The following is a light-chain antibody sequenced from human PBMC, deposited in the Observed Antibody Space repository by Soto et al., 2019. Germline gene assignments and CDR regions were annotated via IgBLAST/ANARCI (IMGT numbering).Light chain of an antibody. Sequence: IVLTQSPGTLSLSPGERATLSCRASQSVSTSYLAWYQQKPGQAPRLLIYGASSRATGIPDRFSGSRSGTDFTHTISRLEPADFAVYYCQQFGRSPRTFGQGTKVEI. V-gene: IGKV3-20*01. CDR3: QQFGRSPRT. CDR2: GAS. CDR1: QSVSTSY. J-gene: IGKJ1*01.